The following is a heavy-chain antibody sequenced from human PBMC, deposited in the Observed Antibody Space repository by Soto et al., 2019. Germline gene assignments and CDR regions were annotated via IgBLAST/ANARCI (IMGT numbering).Heavy chain of an antibody. D-gene: IGHD2-15*01. CDR1: GGTFSSYT. CDR2: IIPILGIA. J-gene: IGHJ5*02. CDR3: ARDNERLYCSGGSCYPPPNWFDP. V-gene: IGHV1-69*04. Sequence: ASVKVSCKASGGTFSSYTISWVRQAPGQGLEWMGRIIPILGIANYAQKFQGRVTITADKSTSTAYMELSSLRSEDTAVYYCARDNERLYCSGGSCYPPPNWFDPWGQGTLVTVS.